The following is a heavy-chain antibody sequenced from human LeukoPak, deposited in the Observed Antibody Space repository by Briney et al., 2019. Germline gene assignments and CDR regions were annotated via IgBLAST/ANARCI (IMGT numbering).Heavy chain of an antibody. Sequence: GGSLRLSCAASGFTLSRYWMSWVRQAPGKGLEWVANIKQDGSEKYYVDSVKGRFTISRDNAKNSLYLQMNSLRAEDTAVYYCARSVRCSRTSCLIPNPIMLGWFDPWGQGTLVTVSS. V-gene: IGHV3-7*01. CDR1: GFTLSRYW. CDR3: ARSVRCSRTSCLIPNPIMLGWFDP. CDR2: IKQDGSEK. D-gene: IGHD2-2*01. J-gene: IGHJ5*02.